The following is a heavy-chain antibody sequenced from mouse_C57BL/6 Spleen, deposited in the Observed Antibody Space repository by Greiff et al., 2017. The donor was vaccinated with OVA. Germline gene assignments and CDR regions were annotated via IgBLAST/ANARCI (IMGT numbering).Heavy chain of an antibody. CDR3: ARTYGNYLSYAMDY. Sequence: EVQLQQSGPELVKPGASVKIPCKASGYTFTDYNMDWVKQSHGKSLEWIGDINPNNGGTIYNQKFKGKATLTVDKSSSTAYMELRSLTSEDTAVYYCARTYGNYLSYAMDYWGQGTSVTVSS. J-gene: IGHJ4*01. D-gene: IGHD2-1*01. CDR2: INPNNGGT. V-gene: IGHV1-18*01. CDR1: GYTFTDYN.